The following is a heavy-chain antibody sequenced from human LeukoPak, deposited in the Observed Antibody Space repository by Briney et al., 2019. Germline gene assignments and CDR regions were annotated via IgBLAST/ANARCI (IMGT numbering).Heavy chain of an antibody. Sequence: GGSLRLSCAASGFTFSSYAMSWVRQAPGKVLEWVATIKQDGGVKNYVDSVKGRFTVSRDNAENSLYLQMSSLRVEDTAVYYCARVGGGSGSSWYFDHWGQGTLVTVSS. CDR2: IKQDGGVK. CDR1: GFTFSSYA. D-gene: IGHD6-13*01. J-gene: IGHJ4*02. CDR3: ARVGGGSGSSWYFDH. V-gene: IGHV3-7*03.